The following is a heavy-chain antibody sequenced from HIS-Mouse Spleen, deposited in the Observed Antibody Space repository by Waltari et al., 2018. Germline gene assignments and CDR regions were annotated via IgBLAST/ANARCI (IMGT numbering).Heavy chain of an antibody. CDR3: AKDKHHAFDY. CDR1: GFPFSSYG. J-gene: IGHJ4*02. CDR2: ISYDGSNK. Sequence: QVQLVESGGGVVQPGRSLRLSCAASGFPFSSYGMPWGRPAPGKGLEWVAVISYDGSNKYYADSVKGRFTISRDNSKNTLYLQMNSLRAEDTAVYYCAKDKHHAFDYWGQGTLVTVSS. V-gene: IGHV3-30*18.